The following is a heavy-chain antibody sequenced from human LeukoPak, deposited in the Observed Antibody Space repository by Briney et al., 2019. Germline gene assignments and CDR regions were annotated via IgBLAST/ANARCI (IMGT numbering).Heavy chain of an antibody. Sequence: ASVKVSCKASGYTFTSYGISWVRQAPGQGLEWMGWISAYNGNTNYAQKLQGRVTMTTDTSTSTAYMELRSLRSDDTAVYYCARAPDDFWTTILGTNWFDPWGQGTLVTVSS. V-gene: IGHV1-18*01. J-gene: IGHJ5*02. CDR2: ISAYNGNT. CDR3: ARAPDDFWTTILGTNWFDP. D-gene: IGHD3-3*01. CDR1: GYTFTSYG.